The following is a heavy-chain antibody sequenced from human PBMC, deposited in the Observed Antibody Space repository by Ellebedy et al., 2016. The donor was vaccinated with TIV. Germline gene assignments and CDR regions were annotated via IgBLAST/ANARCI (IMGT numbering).Heavy chain of an antibody. CDR3: ARGQLGYYDSSGYYYGGAGMDV. J-gene: IGHJ6*02. CDR1: GYSFTSYW. D-gene: IGHD3-22*01. V-gene: IGHV5-10-1*01. Sequence: GGSLRLSXKGSGYSFTSYWIGWVRQMPGKGLEWMGIIYPGDSYTNYSPSFQGHVTISADKSISTAYLQWSSLKASDTAMYYCARGQLGYYDSSGYYYGGAGMDVWGQGTTVTVSS. CDR2: IYPGDSYT.